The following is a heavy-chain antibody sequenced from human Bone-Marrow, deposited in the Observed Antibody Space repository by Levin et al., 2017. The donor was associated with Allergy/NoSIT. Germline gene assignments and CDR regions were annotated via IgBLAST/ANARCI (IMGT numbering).Heavy chain of an antibody. V-gene: IGHV5-51*01. CDR2: IYPGDSHT. D-gene: IGHD2-8*02. CDR3: ARGNCTAGGVCGAYDLDV. J-gene: IGHJ6*02. CDR1: FSLFLLPF. Sequence: GESLKISCPFFFSLFLLPFLFFFLPLPFKGLEWLGIIYPGDSHTKASPSFQGQVTISADKSINTAYLQWSGLEASDTAMYYCARGNCTAGGVCGAYDLDVWGLGTTVIVSS.